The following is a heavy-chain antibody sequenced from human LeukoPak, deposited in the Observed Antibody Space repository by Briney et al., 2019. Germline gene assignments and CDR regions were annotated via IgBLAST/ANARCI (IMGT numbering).Heavy chain of an antibody. CDR3: AKSLGAWFDP. Sequence: GESLKISCKGSGYSFTTYWISWVRQMPGKGLEWMGRIDPRDSYINYSPSFQGHVTISADKSISTAFLQWSSLKASDTAMYYCAKSLGAWFDPWGQGTLVTVSS. D-gene: IGHD4/OR15-4a*01. J-gene: IGHJ5*02. CDR1: GYSFTTYW. V-gene: IGHV5-10-1*01. CDR2: IDPRDSYI.